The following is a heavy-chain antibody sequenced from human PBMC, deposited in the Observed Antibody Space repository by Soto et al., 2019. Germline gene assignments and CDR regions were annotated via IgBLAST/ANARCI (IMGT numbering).Heavy chain of an antibody. J-gene: IGHJ4*02. CDR1: GGSISSSNW. D-gene: IGHD3-22*01. V-gene: IGHV4-4*02. CDR2: IYHSGST. Sequence: QVQLQESGPGLVKPSGTLSLTCAVSGGSISSSNWWSWVRQPPGKGLEWIGEIYHSGSTNYNPSLQSRVTISVDKSKNQFSLKLSSVTAADTAVYYCASFSRARTDYYDSSGYYYVDYWCQGTLVTVSS. CDR3: ASFSRARTDYYDSSGYYYVDY.